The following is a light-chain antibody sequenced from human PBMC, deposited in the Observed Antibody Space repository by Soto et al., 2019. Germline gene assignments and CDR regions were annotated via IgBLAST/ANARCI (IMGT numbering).Light chain of an antibody. V-gene: IGLV2-11*01. CDR3: CSYAGSYSYV. CDR1: SSDVGGYNY. Sequence: QSVLTQPRSVSGSPGQSVTISFTGSSSDVGGYNYVSWYQQHPGKAPKLMIYDVSKRPSGVPDRFSGSKSGNTASLTISGLQAGDEADYYCCSYAGSYSYVFGTGTKLTVL. CDR2: DVS. J-gene: IGLJ1*01.